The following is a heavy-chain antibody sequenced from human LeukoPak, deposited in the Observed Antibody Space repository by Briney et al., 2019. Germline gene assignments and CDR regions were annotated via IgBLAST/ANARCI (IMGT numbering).Heavy chain of an antibody. J-gene: IGHJ4*02. V-gene: IGHV1-2*02. CDR1: EYTFTGYY. Sequence: VASVKVSCKASEYTFTGYYMHWVRQAPGQGLEWMGWINPNSGGTNYAQKFQGRVTMTTDTSTSTAYMELRSLRSDDTAVYYCARDLPYSSSWESIDYWGQGTLVTVSS. CDR3: ARDLPYSSSWESIDY. D-gene: IGHD6-13*01. CDR2: INPNSGGT.